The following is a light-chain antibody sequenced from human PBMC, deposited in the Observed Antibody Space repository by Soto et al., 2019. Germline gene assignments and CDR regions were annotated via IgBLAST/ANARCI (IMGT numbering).Light chain of an antibody. Sequence: IGMTQSPSTLSASPGDGATLSCRASQGVSTNLAWYQQKPAKAPKLLIYGVSTRDTGTPARFSGSGSGTECTLTISCVQSEDFAVYYCQQYNNSLQTFGQGTKVDIK. CDR1: QGVSTN. CDR2: GVS. J-gene: IGKJ1*01. CDR3: QQYNNSLQT. V-gene: IGKV3-15*01.